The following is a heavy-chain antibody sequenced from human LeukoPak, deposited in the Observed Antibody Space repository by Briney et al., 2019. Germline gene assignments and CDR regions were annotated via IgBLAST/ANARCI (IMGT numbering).Heavy chain of an antibody. J-gene: IGHJ5*02. Sequence: GGSLRLSCIASGFTFDDYGMSWVRQVPGKGLEWVSGINWTGGSTGYADSVKGRFTISRDNAKSSLYLQMNSLSVEDTGVYYCARNSYGSGSHDHWGQGTLVTVSS. CDR1: GFTFDDYG. CDR3: ARNSYGSGSHDH. CDR2: INWTGGST. D-gene: IGHD3-10*01. V-gene: IGHV3-20*04.